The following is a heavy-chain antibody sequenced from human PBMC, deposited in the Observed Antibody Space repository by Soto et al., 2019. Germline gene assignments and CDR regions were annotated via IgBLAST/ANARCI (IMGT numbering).Heavy chain of an antibody. CDR1: GGTIDNNYW. CDR3: ARVFGFGGMDV. CDR2: IYYNGNT. Sequence: PSETLSLTCAVSGGTIDNNYWWSWVRQPPGKGLEWIGEIYYNGNTNYNPSLKSRLTISVDKSKNQFSLKLSSVTAADTAVYYCARVFGFGGMDVWGQGTTVTVSS. J-gene: IGHJ6*02. D-gene: IGHD3-10*01. V-gene: IGHV4-4*02.